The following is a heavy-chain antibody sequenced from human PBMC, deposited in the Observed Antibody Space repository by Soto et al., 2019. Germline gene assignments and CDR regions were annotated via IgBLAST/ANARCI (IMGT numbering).Heavy chain of an antibody. CDR3: VRTSLVVAVATREDF. V-gene: IGHV3-74*01. D-gene: IGHD2-15*01. CDR2: INSDGSHT. Sequence: EVQLVESGGGLVQPGGSLRLSCAASGFTFFAYWIHWVRQVPGKGLVWVSRINSDGSHTSYADFVKGRFTISRDNAKNTVYLHMNSLTAEDTAVYYCVRTSLVVAVATREDFWGQGTLVTVSS. J-gene: IGHJ4*02. CDR1: GFTFFAYW.